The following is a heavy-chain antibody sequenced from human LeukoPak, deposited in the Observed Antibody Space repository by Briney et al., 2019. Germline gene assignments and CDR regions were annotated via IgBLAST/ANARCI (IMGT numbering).Heavy chain of an antibody. CDR2: IYPDDSDT. D-gene: IGHD3-16*01. Sequence: GESLQISCKGSGYSFTSYWIGWVRQMPGKGLGWMGIIYPDDSDTRYSPSFQGQVTISVDKSITTAYLQWSSLKASDTAMYYCALGELAYDYWGQGTMVTVSS. J-gene: IGHJ3*01. CDR3: ALGELAYDY. CDR1: GYSFTSYW. V-gene: IGHV5-51*01.